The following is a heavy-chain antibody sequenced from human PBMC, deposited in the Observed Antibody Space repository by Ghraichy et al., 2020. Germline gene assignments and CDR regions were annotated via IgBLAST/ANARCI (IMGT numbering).Heavy chain of an antibody. J-gene: IGHJ6*03. CDR2: IIPIFGTA. CDR3: ARALGVATIDYYYYMDV. V-gene: IGHV1-69*13. Sequence: SVKVSCKASGGTFSSYAISWVRQAPGQGLEWMGGIIPIFGTANYAQKFQGRVTITADESTSTAYMELSSLRSEDTAVYYCARALGVATIDYYYYMDVWGKGTTVTVSS. D-gene: IGHD5-24*01. CDR1: GGTFSSYA.